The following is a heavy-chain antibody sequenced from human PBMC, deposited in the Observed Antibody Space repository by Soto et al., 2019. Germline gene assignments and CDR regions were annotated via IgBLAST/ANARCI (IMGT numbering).Heavy chain of an antibody. J-gene: IGHJ6*02. CDR2: IWYDGSNK. CDR1: GFTFSSYG. Sequence: GGSLRLSCAASGFTFSSYGMHWVRQAPGKGLEWAAVIWYDGSNKYYADSVKGRFTISRDNSKNTLYLQMNSLRAEDTAVYYCARDPYYDSSGYYDYYYYGMDVWGQGTTVTVSS. CDR3: ARDPYYDSSGYYDYYYYGMDV. V-gene: IGHV3-33*01. D-gene: IGHD3-22*01.